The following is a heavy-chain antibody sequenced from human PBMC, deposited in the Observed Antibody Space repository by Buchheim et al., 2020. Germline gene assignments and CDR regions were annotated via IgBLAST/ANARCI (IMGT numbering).Heavy chain of an antibody. CDR2: IYYSGNT. V-gene: IGHV4-30-4*01. CDR1: GGSISSGDCF. Sequence: QVQLQESGPGLVKPSQTLSLTCTVSGGSISSGDCFWSWIRQPPGKGLEWIGYIYYSGNTYYTPSLKSRVTISVDTSKNQFSLKLSSVTAADTAVYYCARASGFIDYYGSGSYLDYWGQGAL. CDR3: ARASGFIDYYGSGSYLDY. D-gene: IGHD3-10*01. J-gene: IGHJ4*02.